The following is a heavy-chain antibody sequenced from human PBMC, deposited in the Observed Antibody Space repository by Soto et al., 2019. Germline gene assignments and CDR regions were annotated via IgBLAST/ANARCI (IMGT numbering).Heavy chain of an antibody. J-gene: IGHJ6*02. CDR3: ARGRAGWRTYYYYGMDV. Sequence: SETLSLTCAVYGGSFSGYYWSWIRQPPGKGLEWIGEINHSGSTNYNPSLKSRVTISVDTSKNQFSLKLSSVTAADTAVYYCARGRAGWRTYYYYGMDVWGQGTTVTVSS. CDR1: GGSFSGYY. CDR2: INHSGST. D-gene: IGHD6-19*01. V-gene: IGHV4-34*01.